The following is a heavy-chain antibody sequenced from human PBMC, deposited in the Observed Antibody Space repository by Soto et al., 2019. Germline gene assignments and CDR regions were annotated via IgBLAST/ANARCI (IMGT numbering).Heavy chain of an antibody. D-gene: IGHD3-10*01. CDR3: ARDAVRGVGTFDP. V-gene: IGHV1-18*01. Sequence: GASVKVSCKASGYTFTSYDINWVRQATGQGLEWMGWISAYNGNTDYAQKLQGRVTMTTDTSTSTAYMELRSLRSDDTAVYYCARDAVRGVGTFDPWGQGTLVTVSS. J-gene: IGHJ5*02. CDR2: ISAYNGNT. CDR1: GYTFTSYD.